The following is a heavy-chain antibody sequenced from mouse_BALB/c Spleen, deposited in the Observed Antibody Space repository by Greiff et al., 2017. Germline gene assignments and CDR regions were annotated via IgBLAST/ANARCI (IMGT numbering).Heavy chain of an antibody. J-gene: IGHJ1*01. CDR3: TRGDGSSYGYWYFDV. V-gene: IGHV5-6-4*01. D-gene: IGHD1-1*01. CDR1: GFTFSSYT. Sequence: EVKVEESGGGLVKPGGSLKLSCAASGFTFSSYTMSWVRQTPEKRLEWVATISSGGSYTYYPDSVKGRFTISRDNAKNTLYLQMSSLKSEDTAMYYCTRGDGSSYGYWYFDVWGAGTTVTVSS. CDR2: ISSGGSYT.